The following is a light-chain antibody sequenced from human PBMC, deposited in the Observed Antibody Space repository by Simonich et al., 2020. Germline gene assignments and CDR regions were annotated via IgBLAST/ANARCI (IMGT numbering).Light chain of an antibody. CDR1: SSNIGSNF. CDR2: RNN. J-gene: IGLJ3*02. Sequence: QSVLTQPPSASGTPGQRVPISCSGSSSNIGSNFVYWYPQLPGTAPKLLIYRNNQRPAGVPDRFSGSKSGTSASLAISGLRSEDEADYYCAAWDDSLSGRVFGGGTKLTVL. V-gene: IGLV1-47*01. CDR3: AAWDDSLSGRV.